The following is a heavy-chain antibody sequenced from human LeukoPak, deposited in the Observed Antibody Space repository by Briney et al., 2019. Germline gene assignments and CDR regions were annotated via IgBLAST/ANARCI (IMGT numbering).Heavy chain of an antibody. CDR1: GGSICSYY. CDR2: IYYSGST. J-gene: IGHJ6*03. CDR3: ARVGAYYYYYMDV. Sequence: SETLSLTCTESGGSICSYYWSWSRQTPGEGLGWIGYIYYSGSTNYNPSLKSRVTISVDTSKNQFSLKLSSVTAADTAVYYCARVGAYYYYYMDVWGKGTTVTVSS. V-gene: IGHV4-59*01. D-gene: IGHD3-16*01.